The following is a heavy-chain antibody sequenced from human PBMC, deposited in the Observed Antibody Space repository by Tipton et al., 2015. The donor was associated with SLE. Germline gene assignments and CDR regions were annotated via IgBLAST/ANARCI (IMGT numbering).Heavy chain of an antibody. J-gene: IGHJ4*02. V-gene: IGHV4-59*01. CDR1: GGPISSYY. CDR3: ARGRHQGY. CDR2: SYYSGST. Sequence: TLSLTCTVSGGPISSYYWTWIRQPPGKGLEWIGYSYYSGSTNYNPSLKSRVTISVDTSKNQFSLKLNSVTAADTAVYYCARGRHQGYWGQGTLVTVSS.